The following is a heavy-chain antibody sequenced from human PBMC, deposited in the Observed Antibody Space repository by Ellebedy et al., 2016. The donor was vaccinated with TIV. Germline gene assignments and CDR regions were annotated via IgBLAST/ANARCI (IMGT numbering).Heavy chain of an antibody. CDR3: ARGNGGDYDY. Sequence: SVKVSCXASGGTFSSYAISWVRQAPGQELEWMGRIIPILGIANYAQKFQGRVTITADKSTSTAYMELSSLRSEDTAVYYCARGNGGDYDYWGQGTLVTVSS. D-gene: IGHD2-21*01. V-gene: IGHV1-69*04. CDR1: GGTFSSYA. J-gene: IGHJ4*02. CDR2: IIPILGIA.